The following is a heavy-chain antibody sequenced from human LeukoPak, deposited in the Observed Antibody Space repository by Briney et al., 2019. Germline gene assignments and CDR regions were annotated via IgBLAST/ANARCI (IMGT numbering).Heavy chain of an antibody. J-gene: IGHJ4*02. CDR3: ATDLRSRSY. V-gene: IGHV3-23*01. Sequence: GGSLRLSCVASGITFSTYTMSWVRQAPGKGLEWISALSGDHDYVYYADSVKGRFTISRDNSKNTLYLQMNSLRAEDTAVYYCATDLRSRSYWGQGTLVTVSS. CDR1: GITFSTYT. D-gene: IGHD1-14*01. CDR2: LSGDHDYV.